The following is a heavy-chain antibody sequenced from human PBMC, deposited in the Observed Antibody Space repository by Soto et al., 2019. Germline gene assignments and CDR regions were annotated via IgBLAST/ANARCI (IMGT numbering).Heavy chain of an antibody. CDR2: INSDGSDI. J-gene: IGHJ4*02. CDR1: GFTFSGHW. V-gene: IGHV3-74*03. Sequence: GGSLRLSCAASGFTFSGHWMHWVRQVPGKGLEWVSRINSDGSDIKYADSVKGRFTISRDNAKDTLYLQMSSLRVDDTAVYYCARDRPDAVPILAHPMFDYWGQGALVTVSS. CDR3: ARDRPDAVPILAHPMFDY. D-gene: IGHD6-19*01.